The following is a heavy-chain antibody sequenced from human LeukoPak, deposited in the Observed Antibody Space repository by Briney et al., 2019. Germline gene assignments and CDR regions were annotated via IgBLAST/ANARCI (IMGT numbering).Heavy chain of an antibody. CDR1: GFTFSTSW. J-gene: IGHJ4*02. V-gene: IGHV3-7*01. CDR2: IDKHGSGK. Sequence: GGSLRLSCVASGFTFSTSWVTWVRQAPGKGLEWVANIDKHGSGKYYMDSVKGRFAISRDYASNSVFLQMDSLRAEDTSVYYCARDAGWGYYDLWGQGTPVTVSS. D-gene: IGHD1-26*01. CDR3: ARDAGWGYYDL.